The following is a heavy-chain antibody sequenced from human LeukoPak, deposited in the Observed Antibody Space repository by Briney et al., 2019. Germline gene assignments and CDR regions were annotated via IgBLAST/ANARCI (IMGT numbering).Heavy chain of an antibody. V-gene: IGHV3-48*04. CDR1: GFTFSSYG. Sequence: GGSLRLSCAASGFTFSSYGMTWVRQASGKGLEWVSYISSSSSTIYYADSVKGRFTISRDNAKKSLYLQMNSLRAEDTAVYYCARDRGYSYGWPGFDPWGQGTLVTVSS. D-gene: IGHD5-18*01. CDR3: ARDRGYSYGWPGFDP. J-gene: IGHJ5*02. CDR2: ISSSSSTI.